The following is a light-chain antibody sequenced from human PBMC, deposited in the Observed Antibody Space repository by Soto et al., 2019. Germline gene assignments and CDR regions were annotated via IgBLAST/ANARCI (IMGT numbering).Light chain of an antibody. V-gene: IGLV2-23*01. Sequence: QSALTQPASVSGSPGQPITISCTGTSSDVGSYNLVSWYQQHPGKAPKLMIFEGSKRPSGVSNRFSGSKSGNTASLTISGLQAEDEADYYCCSYAGSSAVFGGGPKLTVL. J-gene: IGLJ2*01. CDR3: CSYAGSSAV. CDR2: EGS. CDR1: SSDVGSYNL.